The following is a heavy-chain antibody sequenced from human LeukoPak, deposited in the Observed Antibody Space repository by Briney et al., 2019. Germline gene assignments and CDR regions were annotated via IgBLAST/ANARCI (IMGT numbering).Heavy chain of an antibody. J-gene: IGHJ4*02. CDR3: ARGGGYSSGCLDY. CDR1: GFTVSSNY. CDR2: IYSGGST. D-gene: IGHD6-19*01. V-gene: IGHV3-53*01. Sequence: PGGSLRLSCAASGFTVSSNYMSWVRQAPGKGLEWVSVIYSGGSTYYADSVKGRFTISRDISKNTLYLQMNSLRAEDTAVYYCARGGGYSSGCLDYWGQGTLVTVSS.